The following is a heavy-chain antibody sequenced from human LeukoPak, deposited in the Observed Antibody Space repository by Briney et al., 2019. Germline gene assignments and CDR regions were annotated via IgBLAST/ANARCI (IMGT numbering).Heavy chain of an antibody. CDR1: GFTFSSYD. CDR3: SRAGWELNPPPFDC. V-gene: IGHV3-33*01. J-gene: IGHJ4*02. D-gene: IGHD1-26*01. CDR2: IWYDGSNK. Sequence: GGSLRLSCAASGFTFSSYDMHWGRQAPGKGLEWVAVIWYDGSNKYYADSVKGRFTISRDNSKNTLYMQMKSLRAEDTAAYYCSRAGWELNPPPFDCRGEGTLVSVCS.